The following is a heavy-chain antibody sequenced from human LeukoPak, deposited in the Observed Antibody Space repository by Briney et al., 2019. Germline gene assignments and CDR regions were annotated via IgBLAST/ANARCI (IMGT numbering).Heavy chain of an antibody. CDR3: ARSNHADDY. CDR1: GFTFSNYW. Sequence: PGGSLRLSCAASGFTFSNYWMHWVRQVPGKALVWVSRINTGGSSTTYADSVKGRFTISRDNAKNTLYLQMNSLRAEDTAVYYCARSNHADDYWGQGTLVTVSS. CDR2: INTGGSST. J-gene: IGHJ4*02. V-gene: IGHV3-74*01. D-gene: IGHD4-11*01.